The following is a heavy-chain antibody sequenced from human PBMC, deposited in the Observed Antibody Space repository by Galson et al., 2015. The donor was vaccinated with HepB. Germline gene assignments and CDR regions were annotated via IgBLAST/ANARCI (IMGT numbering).Heavy chain of an antibody. CDR3: AREGGYYYDSSGLGY. CDR1: GFTFSSYW. CDR2: INSDGSST. Sequence: SLRLSCAASGFTFSSYWMHWVRQAPGKGLVWVSRINSDGSSTSYADSVKGRFTISRDNAKNTLYLQMNSLRAEDTAVYYCAREGGYYYDSSGLGYWGQGTLVTVSS. J-gene: IGHJ4*02. V-gene: IGHV3-74*01. D-gene: IGHD3-22*01.